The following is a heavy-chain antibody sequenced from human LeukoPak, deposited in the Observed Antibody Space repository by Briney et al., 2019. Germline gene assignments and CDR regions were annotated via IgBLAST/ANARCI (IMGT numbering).Heavy chain of an antibody. D-gene: IGHD6-19*01. CDR2: IYTSGST. V-gene: IGHV4-4*07. CDR1: GGSISSYY. J-gene: IGHJ5*02. CDR3: ASSIAVAGTNWFDP. Sequence: PSETLSLTCTVSGGSISSYYWSWIRQPAGKGLGWIGRIYTSGSTNYNPSLKSRVTMSVDTSKNQFSLKLSSVTAADTAVYYCASSIAVAGTNWFDPWGQGTLVTVSS.